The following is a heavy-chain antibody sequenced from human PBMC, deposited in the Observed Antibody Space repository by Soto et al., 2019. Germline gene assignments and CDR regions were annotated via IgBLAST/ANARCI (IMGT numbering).Heavy chain of an antibody. CDR2: IFHSGNA. V-gene: IGHV4-61*08. CDR1: GGSISSSVYY. Sequence: PSETLSLTCTVSGGSISSSVYYWGWIRQPPGAGLEWIGFIFHSGNAKYNPSLKSRVTISIDTSKSRFSLSLDSVTAADTAVYFCARAHAPTLPFDYWGLGTLVTVSS. D-gene: IGHD2-15*01. CDR3: ARAHAPTLPFDY. J-gene: IGHJ4*01.